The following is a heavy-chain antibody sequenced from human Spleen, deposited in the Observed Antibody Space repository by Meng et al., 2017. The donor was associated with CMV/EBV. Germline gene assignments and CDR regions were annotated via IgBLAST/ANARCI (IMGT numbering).Heavy chain of an antibody. CDR1: GDSVSSNSAA. J-gene: IGHJ6*02. Sequence: SCAISGDSVSSNSAAWNWIRQSPSRGLEWLGRTYYRSKWYNDYAVSVKSRITINPDTSKNQFSLQLNSVTPEDTAVYYCARDPAWGNYYDSSGYYYYYGMDVWGQGTTVTVSS. CDR3: ARDPAWGNYYDSSGYYYYYGMDV. CDR2: TYYRSKWYN. D-gene: IGHD3-22*01. V-gene: IGHV6-1*01.